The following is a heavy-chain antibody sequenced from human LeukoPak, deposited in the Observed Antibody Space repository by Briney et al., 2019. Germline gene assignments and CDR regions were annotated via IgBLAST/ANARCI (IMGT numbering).Heavy chain of an antibody. Sequence: ASVKVSCKASRYTFSSYVINSVRQATEPGLEWMWWKYPNSGRTGFAQKFQSRLTMTTDTSISTAYMELSSLKSEDTAVYYCARGPVRTHGMDVWGQGTTVTVSS. CDR2: KYPNSGRT. CDR3: ARGPVRTHGMDV. CDR1: RYTFSSYV. J-gene: IGHJ6*02. V-gene: IGHV1-8*01.